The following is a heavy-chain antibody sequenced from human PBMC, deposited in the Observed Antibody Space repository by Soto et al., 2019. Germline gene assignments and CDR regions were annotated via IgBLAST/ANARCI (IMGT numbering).Heavy chain of an antibody. J-gene: IGHJ6*02. CDR3: ARDLKYSSFLTKSYYYGMDV. CDR2: IIPIFGTA. V-gene: IGHV1-69*06. Sequence: SVKVSCQASAGPFSSYAISGVRQAPGQGLEWMGGIIPIFGTANYAQKFQGRVTITADKSTSTAYMELSSLRSEDTAVYYCARDLKYSSFLTKSYYYGMDVWGQGTTVTVSS. CDR1: AGPFSSYA. D-gene: IGHD6-6*01.